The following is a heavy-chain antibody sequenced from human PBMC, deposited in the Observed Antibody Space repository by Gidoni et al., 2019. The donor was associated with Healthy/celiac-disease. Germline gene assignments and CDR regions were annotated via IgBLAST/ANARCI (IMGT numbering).Heavy chain of an antibody. D-gene: IGHD1-26*01. V-gene: IGHV3-48*02. CDR3: ARDRTSGSYLAFDI. Sequence: EVQLVESGGGLVQPGGSLRLSCAASGFTFSSTSMNWVRQAPGKGLEWVSYISSSSSTIYYADSVKGRFTISRDNAKNSLYLQMNSLRDEDTAVYYCARDRTSGSYLAFDIWGQGTMVTVSS. J-gene: IGHJ3*02. CDR2: ISSSSSTI. CDR1: GFTFSSTS.